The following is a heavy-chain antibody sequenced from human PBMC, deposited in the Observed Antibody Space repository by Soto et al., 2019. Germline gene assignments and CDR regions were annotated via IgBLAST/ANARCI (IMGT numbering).Heavy chain of an antibody. CDR1: GFTFSSNA. V-gene: IGHV3-23*01. D-gene: IGHD5-18*01. CDR2: ISGPGHRT. CDR3: ARGRIQLWSDMDV. J-gene: IGHJ6*02. Sequence: PGGSLRLSCAASGFTFSSNAMNWVRQAPGKGLEWVSAISGPGHRTYYADSVKGRFTVSSDNSKKTVYLQMNSLRAEDTAIYYCARGRIQLWSDMDVWGQGTTVTVSS.